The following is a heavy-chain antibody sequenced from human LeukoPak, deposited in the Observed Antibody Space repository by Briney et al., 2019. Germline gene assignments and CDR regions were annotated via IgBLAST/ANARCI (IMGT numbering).Heavy chain of an antibody. CDR2: INPRGGAT. J-gene: IGHJ4*02. V-gene: IGHV1-46*01. Sequence: ASVKVSSKASGYTFTIYYMHWVRQDPRHGLEWLGIINPRGGATDYSQKFQGRVTMTRDIPTSTVYMELSGLRSDDTAVYFCARVGQIGAVADFWGQGTLVTVSS. CDR1: GYTFTIYY. CDR3: ARVGQIGAVADF. D-gene: IGHD6-13*01.